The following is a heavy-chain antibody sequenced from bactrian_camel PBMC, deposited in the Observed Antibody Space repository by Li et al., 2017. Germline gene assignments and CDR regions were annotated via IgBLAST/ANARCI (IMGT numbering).Heavy chain of an antibody. J-gene: IGHJ4*01. CDR1: GYAYNRYC. V-gene: IGHV3S1*01. Sequence: HVQLVESGGGSVEAGGSLTLTCVASGYAYNRYCMGWFRLAPGKEREGVAIIDTDGSTFYADSVAGRFTISQDNSKNTLSLQMNSLKPEDTAIYYCAIDQYRDYCSGSWTLVNPNNYWGQGTQVTVS. D-gene: IGHD3*01. CDR3: AIDQYRDYCSGSWTLVNPNNY. CDR2: IDTDGST.